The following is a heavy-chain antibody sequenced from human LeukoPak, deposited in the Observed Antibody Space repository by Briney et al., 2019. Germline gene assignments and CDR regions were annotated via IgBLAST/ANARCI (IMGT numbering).Heavy chain of an antibody. CDR1: GFTFDDYA. Sequence: GTLRLSCAASGFTFDDYAMHWVRQPPGKGLEWIGYIYYSGSTNYNPSLKSRVTISVDTSKNQFSLKLSSVTAADTAVYYCAREYCSGGSCYGWFDPWGQGTLVTVSS. V-gene: IGHV4-59*01. J-gene: IGHJ5*02. CDR2: IYYSGST. CDR3: AREYCSGGSCYGWFDP. D-gene: IGHD2-15*01.